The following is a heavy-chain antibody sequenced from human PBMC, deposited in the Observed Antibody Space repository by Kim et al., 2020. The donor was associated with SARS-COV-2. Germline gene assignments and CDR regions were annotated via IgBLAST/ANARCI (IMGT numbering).Heavy chain of an antibody. CDR1: GGSISSSSYY. Sequence: SETLSLTCTVSGGSISSSSYYWGWVRQPPGKGLEWIGSMYYSGSTFYNPSLKSRVTLSVDTSKNQFSLKLSSVTAADTAVYYCARQGPHQGGRINWFDSWGQGTLVTVSS. D-gene: IGHD2-15*01. CDR2: MYYSGST. CDR3: ARQGPHQGGRINWFDS. J-gene: IGHJ5*01. V-gene: IGHV4-39*01.